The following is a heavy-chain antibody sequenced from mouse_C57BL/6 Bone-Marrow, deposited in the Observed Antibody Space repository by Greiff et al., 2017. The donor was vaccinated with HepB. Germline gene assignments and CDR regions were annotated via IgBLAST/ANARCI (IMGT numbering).Heavy chain of an antibody. V-gene: IGHV1-9*01. J-gene: IGHJ3*01. CDR1: GYTFTGYW. CDR2: ILPGSGST. Sequence: QVQLKESGAELMKPGASVKLSCKATGYTFTGYWIEWVKQRPGHGLEWIGEILPGSGSTNYNEKFKGKATFTADTSSNTPYMQRSSLTTEDSAICVSARRLLRFAYWGQGTLVTVSA. D-gene: IGHD1-1*01. CDR3: ARRLLRFAY.